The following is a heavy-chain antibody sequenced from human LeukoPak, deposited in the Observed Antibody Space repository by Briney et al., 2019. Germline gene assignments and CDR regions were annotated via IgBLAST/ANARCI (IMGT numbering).Heavy chain of an antibody. J-gene: IGHJ4*02. CDR1: GFTFWSYN. CDR2: ISSSSSYI. CDR3: ARGASRADY. V-gene: IGHV3-21*01. Sequence: GGSLRLSCAASGFTFWSYNMNWVRQAPGKRPEWVSSISSSSSYIYYADSVKGRFTISRDNAKNSLYLQMNSLRAEDTALYYCARGASRADYWGQGTLVTVSS.